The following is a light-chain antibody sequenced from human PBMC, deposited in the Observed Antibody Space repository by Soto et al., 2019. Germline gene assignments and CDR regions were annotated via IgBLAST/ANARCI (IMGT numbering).Light chain of an antibody. CDR1: QSVPSTY. V-gene: IGKV3-20*01. J-gene: IGKJ3*01. CDR3: QQYGSSPPFT. CDR2: GAS. Sequence: EIVLTQSPGTLSLSPGERATLSCRASQSVPSTYLAWYQQRPGQAPSLLIYGASTRAPGIPDMFSGSGYGTDFTLTVSGLEQEDFSVYFCQQYGSSPPFTFGPGTKVDIK.